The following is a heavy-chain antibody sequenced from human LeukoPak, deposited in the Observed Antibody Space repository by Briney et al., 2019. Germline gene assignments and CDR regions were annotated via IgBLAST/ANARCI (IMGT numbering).Heavy chain of an antibody. Sequence: PSGGSLRLSCAASGFSFSSYAMSWVRQAPGMGLEWLSAISGAGYSTHYADSVEGRFTISRDNSKNTVYMQLNSLRAEDTAVYYCAKAPGADRNYHSALGFGIDVWGQGTTVIVSS. V-gene: IGHV3-23*01. CDR2: ISGAGYST. D-gene: IGHD5-24*01. CDR1: GFSFSSYA. J-gene: IGHJ6*02. CDR3: AKAPGADRNYHSALGFGIDV.